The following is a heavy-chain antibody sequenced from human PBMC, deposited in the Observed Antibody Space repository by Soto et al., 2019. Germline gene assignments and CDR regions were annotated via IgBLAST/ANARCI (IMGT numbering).Heavy chain of an antibody. V-gene: IGHV4-34*01. CDR3: ARGPLGIAAAGITRRKINNWFDP. CDR1: GGSFSGYY. Sequence: PSETLSLTCAVYGGSFSGYYWSWIRQPPGKGLEWIGEINHSGSTNYNPSLKSRVTISVDTSKNQFSLKLSSVAAADTAVYYCARGPLGIAAAGITRRKINNWFDPWGQGTLVTVSS. J-gene: IGHJ5*02. D-gene: IGHD6-13*01. CDR2: INHSGST.